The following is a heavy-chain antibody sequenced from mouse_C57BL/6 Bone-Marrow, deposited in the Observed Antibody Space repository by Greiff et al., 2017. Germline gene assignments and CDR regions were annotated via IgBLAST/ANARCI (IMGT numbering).Heavy chain of an antibody. CDR2: IYPGDGGT. CDR1: GYTFTDYS. J-gene: IGHJ3*01. V-gene: IGHV1-78*01. CDR3: ARRRDRQLRLRYAY. D-gene: IGHD3-2*02. Sequence: QVQLQQSDAELVKPGASVKISCKVSGYTFTDYSIHWVKQRPEQGLEWIGYIYPGDGGTKYTEKFKGKATLTADKSSSTAYMQLNSLTSEDSAVYYWARRRDRQLRLRYAYWGQGTLVTVSA.